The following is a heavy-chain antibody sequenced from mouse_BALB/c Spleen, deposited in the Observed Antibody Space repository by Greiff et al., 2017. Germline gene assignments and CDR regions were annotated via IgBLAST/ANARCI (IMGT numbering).Heavy chain of an antibody. CDR3: ANWLLRGYFDV. CDR1: GFNIKDTY. D-gene: IGHD2-3*01. V-gene: IGHV14-3*02. J-gene: IGHJ1*01. CDR2: IDPANGNT. Sequence: VQLQQSGAELVKPGASVKLSCTASGFNIKDTYMHWVKQRPEQGLGWIGRIDPANGNTKYDPKFQGKATITADTSSNTAYLQLSSLTSEDTAVYYCANWLLRGYFDVWGAGTTVTVSS.